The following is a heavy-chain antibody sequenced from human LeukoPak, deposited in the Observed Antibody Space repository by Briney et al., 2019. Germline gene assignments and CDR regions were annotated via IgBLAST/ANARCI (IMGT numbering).Heavy chain of an antibody. D-gene: IGHD3-9*01. CDR2: IKQDGSEK. CDR3: ARDYDILTGYLELDAFDI. Sequence: GGSLRLSCAASGFTFSSYWMSWVRQAPGKGLEWVANIKQDGSEKYYVDSVKGRFTISRDNAKNSLYLQMNSLRAEDTAVYYCARDYDILTGYLELDAFDIWGQGTMVTVSS. V-gene: IGHV3-7*01. CDR1: GFTFSSYW. J-gene: IGHJ3*02.